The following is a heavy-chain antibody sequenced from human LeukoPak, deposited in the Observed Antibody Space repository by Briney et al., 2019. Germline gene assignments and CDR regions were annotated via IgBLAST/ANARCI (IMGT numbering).Heavy chain of an antibody. Sequence: GGSLRLSCAASGFTFSTYWMHWVRQAPGKGLVWVSRINSDGSSTNYADSVKGRFTISRDNAKNTLYLQMNSLRVEDTAVYYCTFSSFGDYVGFDAFDIWGQGTMVTASS. J-gene: IGHJ3*02. V-gene: IGHV3-74*01. CDR3: TFSSFGDYVGFDAFDI. CDR2: INSDGSST. D-gene: IGHD4-17*01. CDR1: GFTFSTYW.